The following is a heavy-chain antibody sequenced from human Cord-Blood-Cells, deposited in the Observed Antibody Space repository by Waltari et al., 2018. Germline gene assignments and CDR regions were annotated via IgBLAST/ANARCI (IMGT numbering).Heavy chain of an antibody. D-gene: IGHD6-13*01. CDR2: ISGSGGST. CDR3: AKVRSSWYYFDY. Sequence: EVQLLESGGGLVQPGGSLRLPCAASGFTFSSYAMSWVRQAPGKGLEWVSAISGSGGSTYYADSVKGRFTISRDNSKNTLYLQMNSLRAEDTAVYYCAKVRSSWYYFDYWGQGTLVTVSS. CDR1: GFTFSSYA. V-gene: IGHV3-23*01. J-gene: IGHJ4*02.